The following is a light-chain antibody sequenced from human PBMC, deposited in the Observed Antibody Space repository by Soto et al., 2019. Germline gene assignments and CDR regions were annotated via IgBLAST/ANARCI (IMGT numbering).Light chain of an antibody. Sequence: SFRRPPPSVCGAPGQRYSISFTGSISNIGAVYDVHWYQQFPGTAPKLLIYGNINRPSGVPDRFSGSKSGTSASLAITGLQAEDEADYYCQSYDTRRSGKVFGGGTKVT. V-gene: IGLV1-40*01. CDR1: ISNIGAVYD. CDR3: QSYDTRRSGKV. CDR2: GNI. J-gene: IGLJ3*02.